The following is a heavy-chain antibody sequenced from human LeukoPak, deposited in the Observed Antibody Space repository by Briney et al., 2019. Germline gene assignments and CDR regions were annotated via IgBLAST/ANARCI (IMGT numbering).Heavy chain of an antibody. V-gene: IGHV1-69*13. D-gene: IGHD3-22*01. CDR3: ARGYYDSSGRMDV. J-gene: IGHJ6*02. CDR1: GGTFSSYA. Sequence: GASVKVSCKASGGTFSSYAISWVQQAPGQGLEWMGGIIPIFGTANYAQKFQGRVTITADESTSTAYMELSSLRSEDTAVYYCARGYYDSSGRMDVWGQGTTVTVSS. CDR2: IIPIFGTA.